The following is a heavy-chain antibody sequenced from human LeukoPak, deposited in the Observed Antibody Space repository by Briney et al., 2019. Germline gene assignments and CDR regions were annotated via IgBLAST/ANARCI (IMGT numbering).Heavy chain of an antibody. V-gene: IGHV4-31*03. CDR2: IYYSGST. Sequence: SQTLSLTCTVSGGSISSGGYYWSWIRQHPGEGLEWIGYIYYSGSTYYNPSLKSRVTISVDTSKNQFSLKLSSVTAADTAVYYCARDRTTMVRGVIQEYYFDYWGQGTLVTVSS. CDR1: GGSISSGGYY. J-gene: IGHJ4*02. CDR3: ARDRTTMVRGVIQEYYFDY. D-gene: IGHD3-10*01.